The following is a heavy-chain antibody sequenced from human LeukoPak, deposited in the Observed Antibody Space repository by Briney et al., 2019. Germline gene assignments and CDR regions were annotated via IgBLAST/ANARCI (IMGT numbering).Heavy chain of an antibody. J-gene: IGHJ4*02. D-gene: IGHD1-1*01. CDR2: VSWNSGSV. CDR3: AKDVDRLERNPDY. V-gene: IGHV3-9*01. CDR1: GFTFVDYA. Sequence: GGSLRLSCAASGFTFVDYAMHWVRQAPGKGLEWVSGVSWNSGSVGYADSVKGRFTISRDNAKNSLYLQMNSLRAEDTALYHCAKDVDRLERNPDYWGQGTLVTVSS.